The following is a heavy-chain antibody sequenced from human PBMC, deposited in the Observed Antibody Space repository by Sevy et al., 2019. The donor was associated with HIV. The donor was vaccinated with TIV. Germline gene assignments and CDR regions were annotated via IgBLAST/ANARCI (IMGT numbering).Heavy chain of an antibody. CDR2: IKQDGSEK. Sequence: GGSLRLSCAASGFTFSSYWMSWVRQAPGKGLEWVANIKQDGSEKYYVDSVKGRFTISRDNAKNSLYLQMNSLRAEDTAVYYCARDRTGTYPGYYYYYGMDVWGQWTTVTVSS. V-gene: IGHV3-7*01. CDR1: GFTFSSYW. CDR3: ARDRTGTYPGYYYYYGMDV. J-gene: IGHJ6*02. D-gene: IGHD1-7*01.